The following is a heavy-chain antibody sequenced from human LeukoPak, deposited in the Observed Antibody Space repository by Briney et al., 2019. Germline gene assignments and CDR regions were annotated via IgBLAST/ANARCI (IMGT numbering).Heavy chain of an antibody. CDR2: INPNSVGT. CDR3: ARAGWYELPRYAFDI. J-gene: IGHJ3*02. CDR1: GYTFTGYY. V-gene: IGHV1-2*02. D-gene: IGHD6-19*01. Sequence: ASVKVSCKASGYTFTGYYMHWVRQAPGQGLEWMGWINPNSVGTNYAQKFQGRVTMSTDTSTSTAYMELRSLRSDDTAVYYCARAGWYELPRYAFDIWGQGTMVTVSS.